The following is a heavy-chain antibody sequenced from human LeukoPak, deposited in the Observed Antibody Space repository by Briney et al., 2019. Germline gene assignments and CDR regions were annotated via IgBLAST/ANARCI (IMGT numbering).Heavy chain of an antibody. CDR3: ARAQEKIYDILTGYVYYFDY. J-gene: IGHJ4*02. CDR2: ISSSSSYI. CDR1: GFTFSSYS. D-gene: IGHD3-9*01. V-gene: IGHV3-21*01. Sequence: GGSLRLSCAASGFTFSSYSMNWVRQAPGKGLEWVSSISSSSSYIYYADSVKGRFTISRDNAKNSLYLQMNSLRAEDTAVYYCARAQEKIYDILTGYVYYFDYWGQGTLVTVSS.